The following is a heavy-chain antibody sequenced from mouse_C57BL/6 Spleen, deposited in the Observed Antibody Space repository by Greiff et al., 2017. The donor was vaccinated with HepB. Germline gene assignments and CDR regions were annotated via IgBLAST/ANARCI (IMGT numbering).Heavy chain of an antibody. CDR2: ISNLAYSI. V-gene: IGHV5-15*04. Sequence: EVMLVESGGGLVQPGGSLKLSCAASGFTFSDYGMAWVRQAPRKGPEWVAFISNLAYSIYYADTVTGRFTISRENAKNTLYLEMSSLGSEDTAMYYCARHDDPYAMDYWGQGTSVTVSS. CDR1: GFTFSDYG. J-gene: IGHJ4*01. CDR3: ARHDDPYAMDY.